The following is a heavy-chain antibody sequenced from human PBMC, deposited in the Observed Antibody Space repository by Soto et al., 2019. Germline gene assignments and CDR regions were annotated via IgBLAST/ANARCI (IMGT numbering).Heavy chain of an antibody. Sequence: QITLKESGPTLVKSTQTLTLTCTFSGFSLSSGGGAVGWIRQPPGKALEWLAIIYASGGTHYSPSLKTRLTITKDTSKNQVVLTITNMDPVITATSYCGHRRDVATRCWFDPWGHGILVTVSS. V-gene: IGHV2-5*01. CDR2: IYASGGT. CDR1: GFSLSSGGGA. D-gene: IGHD6-6*01. J-gene: IGHJ5*02. CDR3: GHRRDVATRCWFDP.